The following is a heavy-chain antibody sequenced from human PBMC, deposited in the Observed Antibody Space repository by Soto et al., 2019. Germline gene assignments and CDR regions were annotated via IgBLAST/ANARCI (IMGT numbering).Heavy chain of an antibody. CDR2: IYYSGST. Sequence: PSETLSLTCTVSGGSISSYYLSWIRQPPGKGLEWIGYIYYSGSTYYNPSLKSRVTISVDTSKNQFSLKLSSVTAADTAVYYCAREGDILTGYYRDYWGQGTLVTVSS. CDR3: AREGDILTGYYRDY. D-gene: IGHD3-9*01. V-gene: IGHV4-59*12. J-gene: IGHJ4*02. CDR1: GGSISSYY.